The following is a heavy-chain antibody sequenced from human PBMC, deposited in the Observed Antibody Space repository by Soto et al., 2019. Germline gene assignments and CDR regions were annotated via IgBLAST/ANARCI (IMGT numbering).Heavy chain of an antibody. CDR1: GFTFTSYW. V-gene: IGHV5-10-1*01. D-gene: IGHD3-10*01. CDR2: IDPRESYT. Sequence: EVQLEQSGAEVKKPGESLRISCKGSGFTFTSYWISWVRQMPGKGLEWLGKIDPRESYTNYSPCFQGHVTISADKSISTAYLHWSSLKASDTAMYDCARLESGNYYMVSCGQGTLVTVSS. J-gene: IGHJ5*02. CDR3: ARLESGNYYMVS.